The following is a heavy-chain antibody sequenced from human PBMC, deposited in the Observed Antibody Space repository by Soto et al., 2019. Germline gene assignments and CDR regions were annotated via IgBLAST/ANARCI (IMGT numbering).Heavy chain of an antibody. CDR2: LSGSGTST. D-gene: IGHD6-19*01. Sequence: PXESLGLSCAASGFSFVNYAMNWVRQAPGKGLEWVSGLSGSGTSTYYADSVKGRFTISRDNSRDTLFLQMNSLTADDTAVYYCAKATTNGGWFNPFDSWGQGALVTVSS. J-gene: IGHJ4*02. CDR1: GFSFVNYA. V-gene: IGHV3-23*01. CDR3: AKATTNGGWFNPFDS.